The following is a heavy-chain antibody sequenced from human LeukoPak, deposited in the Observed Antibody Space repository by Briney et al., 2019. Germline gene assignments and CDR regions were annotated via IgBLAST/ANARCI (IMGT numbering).Heavy chain of an antibody. V-gene: IGHV4-39*01. Sequence: SETLSLTCTVSGGSISSSSYYWGWIRQPPGTGLEWIGSIYYSGSTYYNPSLKSRVTISVDTSKNQFSLKLSSVTAADTAVYYCARHVVDYDILTGYSRIAYYFDSWGQGTLVTVSS. J-gene: IGHJ4*02. CDR3: ARHVVDYDILTGYSRIAYYFDS. CDR2: IYYSGST. CDR1: GGSISSSSYY. D-gene: IGHD3-9*01.